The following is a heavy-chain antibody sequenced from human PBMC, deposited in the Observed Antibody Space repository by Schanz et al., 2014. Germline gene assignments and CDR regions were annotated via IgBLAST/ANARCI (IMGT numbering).Heavy chain of an antibody. D-gene: IGHD6-13*01. Sequence: QVQLVQSGAEVKKPGSSMKVSCKASGGTFNSYTINWVRQAPGQGLEWMGRIIPILGIANYAQNFQGRVTITAEKSTSTAYMDVSSLRSEDTAVYYCASSGAGYSSSWDFDYWGQGTLVTVSS. CDR2: IIPILGIA. CDR3: ASSGAGYSSSWDFDY. V-gene: IGHV1-69*02. J-gene: IGHJ4*02. CDR1: GGTFNSYT.